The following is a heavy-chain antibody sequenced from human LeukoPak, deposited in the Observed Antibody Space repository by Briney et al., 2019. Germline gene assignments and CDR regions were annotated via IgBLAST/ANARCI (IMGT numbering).Heavy chain of an antibody. CDR3: ARALYDTSGYYYAGFDY. CDR1: GFTFSDYY. Sequence: GGSLRLSCAASGFTFSDYYMSWIRQAPGKGLEWVSYISSSGSTIYYADSVKGRFTISRDNAKNSLYLQMNSLRAEDTAVYYCARALYDTSGYYYAGFDYWGQGTLVTVSS. V-gene: IGHV3-11*04. CDR2: ISSSGSTI. J-gene: IGHJ4*02. D-gene: IGHD3-22*01.